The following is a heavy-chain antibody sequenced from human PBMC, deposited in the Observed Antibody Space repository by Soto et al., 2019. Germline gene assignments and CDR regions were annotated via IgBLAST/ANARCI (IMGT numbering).Heavy chain of an antibody. CDR2: ISGDGTTA. J-gene: IGHJ6*03. CDR1: GFTFSNFW. V-gene: IGHV3-74*03. CDR3: ARSLARTYYYYFMDV. Sequence: GGSLRLSCAASGFTFSNFWIHWVRQAPGKGLVWVSGISGDGTTATYADSVKGRFTTSRDNAKNTLDLQMNSLRAEDTAVYYCARSLARTYYYYFMDVWGKGTTVTVSS.